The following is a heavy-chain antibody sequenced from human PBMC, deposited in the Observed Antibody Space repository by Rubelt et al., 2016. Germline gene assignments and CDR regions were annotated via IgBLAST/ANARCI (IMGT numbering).Heavy chain of an antibody. CDR3: ARLDFWSGYGIDY. Sequence: QLQLQESGPGLVKPSETLSLTCTVSGGSISNSSYYWGWIRQPPGKGLEWIGSIYYSGSTYYNPSLCSRVPISVDTSKNHFSLKLSSVTAADTAVYYCARLDFWSGYGIDYWGQGTLVTVSS. J-gene: IGHJ4*02. CDR1: GGSISNSSYY. D-gene: IGHD3-3*01. CDR2: IYYSGST. V-gene: IGHV4-39*01.